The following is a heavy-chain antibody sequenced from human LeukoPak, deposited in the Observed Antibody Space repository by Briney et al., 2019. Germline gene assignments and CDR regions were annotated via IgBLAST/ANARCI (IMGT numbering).Heavy chain of an antibody. Sequence: PSETLSLTCAVYGGSFSGYYWSWIRQPPGKGLEWIGEINHSGSTNYNPSLKSRVTISVDTSKNQFSLKLSSVTAADTAVYYCAGGLDYYGSGPKFDYWGQGTLVTVSS. CDR3: AGGLDYYGSGPKFDY. CDR2: INHSGST. CDR1: GGSFSGYY. V-gene: IGHV4-34*01. D-gene: IGHD3-10*01. J-gene: IGHJ4*02.